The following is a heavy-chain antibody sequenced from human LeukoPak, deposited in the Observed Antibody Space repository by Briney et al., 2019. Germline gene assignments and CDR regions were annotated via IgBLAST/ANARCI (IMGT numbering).Heavy chain of an antibody. CDR3: ARAFTVTQYFFDY. D-gene: IGHD4-17*01. J-gene: IGHJ4*02. CDR1: GGSITRSRYH. V-gene: IGHV4-61*02. Sequence: SSETLSLTCNVSGGSITRSRYHWSWIRQPAGKGLEWIGRIYTSGSTSYNPSLKSRVTISLDTSNNQFSLKVTSVTAADTAVYYCARAFTVTQYFFDYWGQGTLVTVSS. CDR2: IYTSGST.